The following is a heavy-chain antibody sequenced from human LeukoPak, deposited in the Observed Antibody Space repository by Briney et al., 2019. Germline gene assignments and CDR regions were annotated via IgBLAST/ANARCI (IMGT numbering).Heavy chain of an antibody. V-gene: IGHV3-30-3*01. CDR2: ISYDGSNK. Sequence: GGSLRLSCAASGFTFSSYAMHWVRQAPGKGLEWVAVISYDGSNKYYADSVKGRFTISRDNSKNTLYLQMNSLRAEDTAVYYCAREIDCTNGVCYHFDYWGQGTLVTVSS. CDR3: AREIDCTNGVCYHFDY. J-gene: IGHJ4*02. CDR1: GFTFSSYA. D-gene: IGHD2-8*01.